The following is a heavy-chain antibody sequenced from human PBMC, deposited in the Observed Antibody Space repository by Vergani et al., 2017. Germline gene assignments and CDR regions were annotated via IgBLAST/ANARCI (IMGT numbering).Heavy chain of an antibody. CDR3: ARAWYSSGWGGHWFDP. V-gene: IGHV4-34*01. CDR2: INHSGST. Sequence: QVQLQQWGAGLLKPSETLSLTCAVYGGSFSGYYWCWIRQPPGKGLEWSGEINHSGSTNYNPSLKSRVTISVDTSKHQCSLKLSSVTAAATAVYYCARAWYSSGWGGHWFDPWGQGTLVTVSS. J-gene: IGHJ5*02. D-gene: IGHD6-19*01. CDR1: GGSFSGYY.